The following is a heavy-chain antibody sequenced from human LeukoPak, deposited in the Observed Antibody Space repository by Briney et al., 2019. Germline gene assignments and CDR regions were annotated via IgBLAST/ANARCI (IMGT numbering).Heavy chain of an antibody. D-gene: IGHD3-10*01. CDR2: IYYSGSI. Sequence: SETLSLTCTVSGDSISSSSYQWGWIRQPPGKGLEWIGSIYYSGSIYHNPSLKSRVTISIDTSKIQFSLKLSSVAAADTAVYYCARGGGKYYPDYWGQGTLVTVSS. CDR3: ARGGGKYYPDY. V-gene: IGHV4-39*07. J-gene: IGHJ4*02. CDR1: GDSISSSSYQ.